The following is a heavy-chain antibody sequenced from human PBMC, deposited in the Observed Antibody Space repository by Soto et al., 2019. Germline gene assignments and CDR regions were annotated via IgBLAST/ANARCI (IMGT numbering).Heavy chain of an antibody. CDR3: ARDRGYCISTSCYDPYYYYGMDV. Sequence: QVQLVESGGGVVQPGRSLRLSCAASGFTFSSYAMHWVRQAPGKGLEWVAVISYDGSNKYYADSVKGRFTISRDNSKNTXXLXMXTRRAEDTAVYYCARDRGYCISTSCYDPYYYYGMDVWGQGTTVTVSS. D-gene: IGHD2-2*01. V-gene: IGHV3-30-3*01. J-gene: IGHJ6*02. CDR1: GFTFSSYA. CDR2: ISYDGSNK.